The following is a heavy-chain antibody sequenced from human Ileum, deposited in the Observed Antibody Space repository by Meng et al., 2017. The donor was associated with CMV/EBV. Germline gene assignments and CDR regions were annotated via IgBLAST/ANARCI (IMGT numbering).Heavy chain of an antibody. CDR2: ISAGGTSM. CDR3: VRSQYQLPSHYDYHYGMDV. V-gene: IGHV3-11*01. CDR1: GFTFSDYY. Sequence: GGSLRLSCAASGFTFSDYYMSWIRQAPGKGLEWVSYISAGGTSMYYGDSVKGRFTISRDNAKNSLYLQMTSLRAEDTAVYYCVRSQYQLPSHYDYHYGMDVWGQGATVTVSS. J-gene: IGHJ6*02. D-gene: IGHD2-2*01.